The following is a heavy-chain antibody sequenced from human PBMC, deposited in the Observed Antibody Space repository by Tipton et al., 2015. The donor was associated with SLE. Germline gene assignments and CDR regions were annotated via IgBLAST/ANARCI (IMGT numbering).Heavy chain of an antibody. Sequence: TLSLTCDVSGDSISSLYWWSWVRQSPGKGLEWIADIYHSGSTNYNPSLESRVTISVDTSKNQFSLKLSSVTAADTAVYYCARHYDSLTPFDYWGQGTLVTVSS. CDR1: GDSISSLYW. CDR3: ARHYDSLTPFDY. CDR2: IYHSGST. J-gene: IGHJ4*02. V-gene: IGHV4-4*02. D-gene: IGHD3-22*01.